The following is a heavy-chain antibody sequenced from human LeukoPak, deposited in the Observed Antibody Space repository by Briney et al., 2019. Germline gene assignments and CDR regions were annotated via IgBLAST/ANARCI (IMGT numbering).Heavy chain of an antibody. Sequence: PGRSLRLSCAASGFTFNNYAMHWVRQAPGKGLEWVAVISYDGSNKYYADSVKGRFTISRDNSKSTLYLQMNSLRAEDTAVYYCARDSTGYWYFDLWGRGTLVSVSS. CDR3: ARDSTGYWYFDL. CDR2: ISYDGSNK. V-gene: IGHV3-30-3*01. D-gene: IGHD3-3*02. J-gene: IGHJ2*01. CDR1: GFTFNNYA.